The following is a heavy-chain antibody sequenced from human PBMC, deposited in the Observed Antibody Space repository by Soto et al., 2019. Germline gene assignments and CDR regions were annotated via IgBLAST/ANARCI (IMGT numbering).Heavy chain of an antibody. D-gene: IGHD2-21*01. CDR2: IYPDDSDT. Sequence: EVQLVQSGAEVKKPVESLKISCKGSGYTFSSYWIGWVRQMPGKGLEWMGSIYPDDSDTKYSPSFKGQVTISAAKSISTAYLQWTSLKASDTAIYYCARRLPYSPVCVDSWGHGTMVTVSS. CDR1: GYTFSSYW. V-gene: IGHV5-51*01. CDR3: ARRLPYSPVCVDS. J-gene: IGHJ5*01.